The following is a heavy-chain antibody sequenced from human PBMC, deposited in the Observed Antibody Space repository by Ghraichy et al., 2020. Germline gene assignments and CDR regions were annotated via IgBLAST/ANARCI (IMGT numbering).Heavy chain of an antibody. V-gene: IGHV3-74*01. D-gene: IGHD3-16*01. Sequence: GESLNNSCAASGFTLSSYWMHWVRQAPGKGLVWVSRINSDGSSISYADSVKGRFTISRDNAKNTLHLQMNSLRVEDTAVYYCVRAWGYWGQGTRVTVSS. CDR2: INSDGSSI. CDR1: GFTLSSYW. J-gene: IGHJ4*02. CDR3: VRAWGY.